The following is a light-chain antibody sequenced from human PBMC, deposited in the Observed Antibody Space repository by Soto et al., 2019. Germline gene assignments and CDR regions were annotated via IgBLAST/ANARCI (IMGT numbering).Light chain of an antibody. J-gene: IGKJ1*01. CDR1: QSVSNY. CDR2: GAS. Sequence: EIVLTQSPGTLSLSPGERATLSCRASQSVSNYLAWYQKKPGQAPRVLIYGASSRATGIPDRFRGSGSGTDFTLTINRLEPEDFAVYYCHHYSTSPWTLGQGTKVEIK. V-gene: IGKV3-20*01. CDR3: HHYSTSPWT.